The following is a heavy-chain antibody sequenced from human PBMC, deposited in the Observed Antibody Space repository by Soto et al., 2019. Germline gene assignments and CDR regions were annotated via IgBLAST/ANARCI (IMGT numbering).Heavy chain of an antibody. V-gene: IGHV1-69*13. CDR3: ARTLWSGYYYFDY. CDR1: GGTFSSDS. CDR2: IIPMFDTP. J-gene: IGHJ4*02. D-gene: IGHD3-3*01. Sequence: GPSVKVSCKASGGTFSSDSFSWVRQAPGQGLEWMGGIIPMFDTPIYAQKFQDRVTITADESTSTAYMELSSLRSEDTAVYYCARTLWSGYYYFDYWGQGTLVTVSS.